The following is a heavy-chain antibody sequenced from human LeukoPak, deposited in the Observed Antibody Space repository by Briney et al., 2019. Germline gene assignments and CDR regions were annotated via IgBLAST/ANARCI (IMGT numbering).Heavy chain of an antibody. V-gene: IGHV1-2*04. CDR1: GYTFTGYY. CDR2: INPNSGGT. Sequence: ASVKVSCKASGYTFTGYYMHWVRQAPGQGLEWMGWINPNSGGTTYARKFQGWVTMTRDTSISTAYMELSRLRSDDTAVYYCARSGGRSYYGSGSYSVFSSDYYYYYGMDVWGKGTTVTVSS. D-gene: IGHD3-10*01. J-gene: IGHJ6*04. CDR3: ARSGGRSYYGSGSYSVFSSDYYYYYGMDV.